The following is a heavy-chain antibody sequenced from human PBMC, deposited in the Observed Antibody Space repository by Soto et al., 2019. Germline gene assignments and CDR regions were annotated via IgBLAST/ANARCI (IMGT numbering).Heavy chain of an antibody. J-gene: IGHJ4*02. CDR2: ISGSGGST. CDR3: AKVSSKYYYHSSGYYNYFDY. D-gene: IGHD3-22*01. Sequence: EVQLLESGGGLVQPGGSLRLSCAASGFTFSSYAMSWVRQAPGKGLEWVSAISGSGGSTYYADSVKGRFTISRDNSKNTLYLQMNSLRAEDTAVYYCAKVSSKYYYHSSGYYNYFDYWGQGTLVTVSS. CDR1: GFTFSSYA. V-gene: IGHV3-23*01.